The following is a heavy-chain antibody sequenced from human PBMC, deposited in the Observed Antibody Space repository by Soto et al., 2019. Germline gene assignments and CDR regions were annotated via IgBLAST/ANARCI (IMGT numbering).Heavy chain of an antibody. D-gene: IGHD3-10*01. Sequence: GGSLRLSCAASGFSFEDYGMHWVRQAPGKGLEWVSSISWNSRNIAYADSVKGRFTVSRDNAKNSLYLQMNSLRPEDTALYYCAKDIARYQLVLITEGMDVWGQGTTVTVSS. J-gene: IGHJ6*02. V-gene: IGHV3-9*01. CDR2: ISWNSRNI. CDR1: GFSFEDYG. CDR3: AKDIARYQLVLITEGMDV.